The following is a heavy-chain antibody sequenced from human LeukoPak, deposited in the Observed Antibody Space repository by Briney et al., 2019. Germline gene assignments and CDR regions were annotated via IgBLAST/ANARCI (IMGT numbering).Heavy chain of an antibody. D-gene: IGHD3-22*01. CDR1: GFTFSSYG. CDR3: AVMHRYYDGSGYWVQ. J-gene: IGHJ4*02. V-gene: IGHV3-33*01. Sequence: GGSLRLSCAASGFTFSSYGMHWVRQAPGKGLEWVAVIWYDGSNKYYADSVKGRFTVSRDNPRNTLYMEMNSLRDEDTAVYYCAVMHRYYDGSGYWVQWGQGTLVTVSS. CDR2: IWYDGSNK.